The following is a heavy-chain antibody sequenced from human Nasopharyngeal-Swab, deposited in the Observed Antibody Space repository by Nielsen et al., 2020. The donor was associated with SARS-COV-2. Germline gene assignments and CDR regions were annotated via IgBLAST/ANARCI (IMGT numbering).Heavy chain of an antibody. D-gene: IGHD5-12*01. CDR3: ARDLISGHEAYYYGMDV. V-gene: IGHV3-48*03. J-gene: IGHJ6*02. CDR2: ISSSGSTI. Sequence: GESLKISCAASGFTFSSYEMNWVRQAPGKGLEWVSYISSSGSTIYYADSVKGRFTISRDNAKNSLYLQMNSLRAEDTAVYYCARDLISGHEAYYYGMDVWGQGTTVTVSS. CDR1: GFTFSSYE.